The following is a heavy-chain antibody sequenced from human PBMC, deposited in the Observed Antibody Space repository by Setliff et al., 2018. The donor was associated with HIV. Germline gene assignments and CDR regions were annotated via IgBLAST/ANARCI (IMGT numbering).Heavy chain of an antibody. CDR2: IRLDGSDK. V-gene: IGHV3-30*02. CDR3: AKEDQRVTSVDY. CDR1: GFTFRNYG. D-gene: IGHD2-2*01. Sequence: AGSLSLSCAASGFTFRNYGMHWVRQAPGKGLEWVAFIRLDGSDKFYADSVKGRFTIPRDNSKNTLFLQTNSLRSEDTAVYYCAKEDQRVTSVDYWGQGTPVTVSS. J-gene: IGHJ4*02.